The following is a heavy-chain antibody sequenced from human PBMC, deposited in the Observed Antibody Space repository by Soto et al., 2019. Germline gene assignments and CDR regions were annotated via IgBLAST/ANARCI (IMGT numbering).Heavy chain of an antibody. V-gene: IGHV4-31*03. CDR2: IYYSGSS. D-gene: IGHD3-10*01. J-gene: IGHJ6*02. CDR1: GDSISRNGYF. Sequence: QVQLQESGPGLVKPSQTLSLTCTVSGDSISRNGYFWTWIRQHPGKGLEWIGYIYYSGSSYYNPSLKRRVIISVDTSKNQFSLNLTAVTAADTAVYYCARGTMLRGPGYYYAMDVWGQGTTVTVSS. CDR3: ARGTMLRGPGYYYAMDV.